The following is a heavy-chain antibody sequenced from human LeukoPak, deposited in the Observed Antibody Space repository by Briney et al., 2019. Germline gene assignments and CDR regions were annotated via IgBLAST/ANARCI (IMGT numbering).Heavy chain of an antibody. CDR3: ARESNSGYYLSY. J-gene: IGHJ4*02. CDR1: GFTFSDYY. D-gene: IGHD3-22*01. CDR2: IYSGGRT. Sequence: PGGSLRLSCAASGFTFSDYYMSWIRQAPGKGLEWVSVIYSGGRTYYADSVKGRFTISRDNSKNTLYLQMNSLRAEDTAVYYCARESNSGYYLSYWGQGTLVTVSS. V-gene: IGHV3-66*01.